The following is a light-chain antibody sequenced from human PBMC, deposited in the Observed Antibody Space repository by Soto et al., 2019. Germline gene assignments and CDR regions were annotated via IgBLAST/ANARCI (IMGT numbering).Light chain of an antibody. CDR1: SSDVGGYNY. V-gene: IGLV2-14*01. Sequence: QSALTQPASVSGSPGQSITISCTGTSSDVGGYNYVSWYQQYPGKVPKLMIYDVSNRPSGVSNRFSGSKSDNTASLTISGLQAEDEADYYCSSYTSRSTRVFGTGTKLTVL. CDR2: DVS. CDR3: SSYTSRSTRV. J-gene: IGLJ1*01.